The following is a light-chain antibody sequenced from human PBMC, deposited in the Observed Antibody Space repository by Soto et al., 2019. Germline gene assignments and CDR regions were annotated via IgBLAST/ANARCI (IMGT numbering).Light chain of an antibody. Sequence: DIVMTQSPDSLAVSLGERATINCKSSQSVLYRSNNKNYLAWYQQKPGQPPKLLIYWASTRESGVPDRFSGSGSGPDFTLTISSLQAEDVAVYYCQQYYTDLEWTFGQGTKVEIK. V-gene: IGKV4-1*01. J-gene: IGKJ1*01. CDR2: WAS. CDR3: QQYYTDLEWT. CDR1: QSVLYRSNNKNY.